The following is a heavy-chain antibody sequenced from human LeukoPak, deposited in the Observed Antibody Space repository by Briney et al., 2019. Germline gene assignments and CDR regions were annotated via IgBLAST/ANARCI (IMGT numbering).Heavy chain of an antibody. CDR2: IWFDGSIK. D-gene: IGHD6-19*01. CDR1: GLIFNTYG. J-gene: IGHJ4*02. Sequence: GGSLRLSCAASGLIFNTYGMHWVRQAPGKGLEWVAVIWFDGSIKYYADSVKGRFTISRDNSKNTLYLQMSSLRAEDTALYYCASAAGPFDNWGQGTLVTVSS. CDR3: ASAAGPFDN. V-gene: IGHV3-33*01.